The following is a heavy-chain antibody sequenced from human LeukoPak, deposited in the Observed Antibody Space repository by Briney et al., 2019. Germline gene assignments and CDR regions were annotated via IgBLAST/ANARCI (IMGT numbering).Heavy chain of an antibody. V-gene: IGHV4-34*01. CDR3: TATPYRDGPLNY. CDR1: GESFNTYY. J-gene: IGHJ4*02. CDR2: INRSGSI. D-gene: IGHD5-24*01. Sequence: PETLSLTCAVYGESFNTYYWTWIRQPPGKGLEWIGEINRSGSINYNPSLKSRVTMSVDTSKNQLSLTLTSVTAADTAVYYCTATPYRDGPLNYWGQGTLVTVSS.